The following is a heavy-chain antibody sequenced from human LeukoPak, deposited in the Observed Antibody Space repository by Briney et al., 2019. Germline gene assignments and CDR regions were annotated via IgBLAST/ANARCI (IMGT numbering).Heavy chain of an antibody. D-gene: IGHD3-16*02. CDR3: ARGVHYYDYVWGSYRLFDY. Sequence: SETLSLTCAVYGGSFGGYYWSWIRQPPGKGLEWIREINHSGSTNYNPSLKSRVTISVDTSQNQFSLKLSSVTAADTAVYYCARGVHYYDYVWGSYRLFDYWGQGTLVTVSS. CDR1: GGSFGGYY. V-gene: IGHV4-34*01. CDR2: INHSGST. J-gene: IGHJ4*02.